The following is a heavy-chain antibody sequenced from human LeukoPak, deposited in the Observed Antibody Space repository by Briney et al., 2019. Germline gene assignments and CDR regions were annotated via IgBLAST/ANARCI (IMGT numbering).Heavy chain of an antibody. CDR3: ARDLAYNYGDPHYFDY. J-gene: IGHJ4*02. V-gene: IGHV1-18*01. CDR2: ISGYNDNT. Sequence: ASGKVSCKASGYTFTNYGISWVRQAPGQGLEWMGWISGYNDNTNYALKFQGRVTMTTDTSTSTAYMELRSLRSDDTAVYYCARDLAYNYGDPHYFDYWGQGTLVTVSS. CDR1: GYTFTNYG. D-gene: IGHD5-24*01.